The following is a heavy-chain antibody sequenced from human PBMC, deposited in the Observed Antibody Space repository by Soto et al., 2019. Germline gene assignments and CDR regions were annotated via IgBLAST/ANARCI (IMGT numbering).Heavy chain of an antibody. CDR2: IYYSGST. CDR3: ARVGTSCHSGGCYYYYGLGL. D-gene: IGHD1-26*01. V-gene: IGHV4-61*01. CDR1: GDSVGNGPYY. J-gene: IGHJ6*02. Sequence: QVRLQESGPGLVKPSETLSLSCLVSGDSVGNGPYYWSWIRQPPGKGLEWIGYIYYSGSTNLNPSLESRVNISRDTSKNPFSLKLRSVTAADAAVYFCARVGTSCHSGGCYYYYGLGLWGQATTVAISS.